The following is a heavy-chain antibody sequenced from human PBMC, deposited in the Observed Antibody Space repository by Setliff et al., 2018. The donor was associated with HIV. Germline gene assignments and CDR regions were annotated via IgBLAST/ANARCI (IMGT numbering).Heavy chain of an antibody. V-gene: IGHV3-23*01. Sequence: GGSLRLSCAVSGFTFSTYAMSWVRQAPGKGLEWVSTISAGGGSTYYADSVKGRFTISRDKSTSTSYMHLSSLRAEDTAVYFCARGGDYDSSGYYVTWGQGSLVTVSS. CDR2: ISAGGGST. CDR1: GFTFSTYA. CDR3: ARGGDYDSSGYYVT. J-gene: IGHJ4*02. D-gene: IGHD3-22*01.